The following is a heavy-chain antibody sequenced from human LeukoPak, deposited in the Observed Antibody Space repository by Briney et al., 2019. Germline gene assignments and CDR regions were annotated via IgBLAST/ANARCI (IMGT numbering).Heavy chain of an antibody. J-gene: IGHJ4*02. CDR2: INWNGGST. Sequence: PGGSLRLSCVASGFTFDDYGMSWVRQAPGKGLEWVSGINWNGGSTGYADSVKGRFTISRDNAKNSLYLQMNSLRAEDTALYHCARVGRAYNYGSGSYYIGSVLAYWGQGTLVTVSS. CDR3: ARVGRAYNYGSGSYYIGSVLAY. CDR1: GFTFDDYG. V-gene: IGHV3-20*01. D-gene: IGHD3-10*01.